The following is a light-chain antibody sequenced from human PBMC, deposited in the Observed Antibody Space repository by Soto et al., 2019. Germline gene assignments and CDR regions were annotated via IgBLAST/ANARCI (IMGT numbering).Light chain of an antibody. V-gene: IGLV2-14*01. CDR1: SSDVGGYNY. J-gene: IGLJ1*01. Sequence: QSALTQPASVSGSPGQSITIACTGTSSDVGGYNYVSWYQQHPGKSPKLMIYEVSNRPSGVSNRFSGSKSGNTASLTISGLQAEDEAEYYCSSYTSSSIDYVCGTGTTLTVL. CDR3: SSYTSSSIDYV. CDR2: EVS.